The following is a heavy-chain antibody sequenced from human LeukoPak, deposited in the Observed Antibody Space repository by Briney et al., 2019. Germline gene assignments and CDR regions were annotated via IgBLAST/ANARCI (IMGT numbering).Heavy chain of an antibody. V-gene: IGHV3-9*01. J-gene: IGHJ4*02. Sequence: GGSLRLSCAASGFTYDDYAMHWVRQAPGKDLEWVSGISWNSGSIGYADSVKGRFTISRDNAKNSLYLQMNSLRAEDTALYYCAKGPDGWYIDYFDYWGQGTLVTVSS. D-gene: IGHD6-19*01. CDR1: GFTYDDYA. CDR3: AKGPDGWYIDYFDY. CDR2: ISWNSGSI.